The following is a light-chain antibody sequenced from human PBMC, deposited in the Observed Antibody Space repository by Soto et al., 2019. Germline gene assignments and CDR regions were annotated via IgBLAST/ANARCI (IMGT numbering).Light chain of an antibody. V-gene: IGLV7-46*01. Sequence: QAVVTQEPSLTVSPGGTVTLTCGSSTGAVTSGHYPYWFQQKPGQAPRTLIYDTSNKHSWTPARSSGSLLGGKAALTLSGAQPEDEAEYYCLLSYSGARPYVFGTGTKVTVL. CDR1: TGAVTSGHY. CDR3: LLSYSGARPYV. J-gene: IGLJ1*01. CDR2: DTS.